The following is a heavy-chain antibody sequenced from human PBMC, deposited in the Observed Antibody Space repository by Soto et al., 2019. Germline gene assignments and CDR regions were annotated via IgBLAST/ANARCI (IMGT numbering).Heavy chain of an antibody. V-gene: IGHV5-51*01. CDR1: GFTFSSYA. CDR3: ARKVDYYYGMDV. D-gene: IGHD2-15*01. J-gene: IGHJ6*02. CDR2: IYPGDSDT. Sequence: EVQLLESGGGLVQPGGSLRLSCAASGFTFSSYAMSWVRQAPGKGLEWMGIIYPGDSDTRYSPSFQGQVTISADKSISTAYLQWSSLKASDTAMYYCARKVDYYYGMDVWGQGTTVTVSS.